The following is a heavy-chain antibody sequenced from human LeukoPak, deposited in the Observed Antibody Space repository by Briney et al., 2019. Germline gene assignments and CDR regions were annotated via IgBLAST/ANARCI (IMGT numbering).Heavy chain of an antibody. J-gene: IGHJ2*01. CDR1: GGSISSYY. Sequence: SETLSLTCTVSGGSISSYYWSWIRQPPGKGLEWIGYIYYSGSTNYNPSLKSRVTISVDTSKNQFSLKLSSVTATDTAVYYCARVRPRSWYFDLWGRGTLVTVSS. V-gene: IGHV4-59*01. CDR2: IYYSGST. CDR3: ARVRPRSWYFDL.